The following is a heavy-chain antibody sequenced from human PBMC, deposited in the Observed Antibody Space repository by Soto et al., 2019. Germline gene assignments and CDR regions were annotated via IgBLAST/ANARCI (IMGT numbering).Heavy chain of an antibody. CDR1: GGSISSYY. D-gene: IGHD3-10*01. Sequence: SETLSLTCTVSGGSISSYYWSWIRQPAGKGLEWIGRIYTSGSTNYNPSLKSRVTMSVDTSKNQFSLKLSSVTAADTAVYYCARDGPMVLPYYYYGMDVWGQGTTVTV. V-gene: IGHV4-4*07. CDR3: ARDGPMVLPYYYYGMDV. J-gene: IGHJ6*02. CDR2: IYTSGST.